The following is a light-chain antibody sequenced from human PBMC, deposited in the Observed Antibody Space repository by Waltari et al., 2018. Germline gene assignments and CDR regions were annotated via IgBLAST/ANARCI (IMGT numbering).Light chain of an antibody. Sequence: DIVMTQSPLSLSVTPGEPASISCRFSQSLLRSTGYNSFDWYVPKPGQPPQILISLGSDRASGVPDRFSGSGTGTDFTLKISRVEAEDVGIYYCMQALHTPTPFGPGTKVDIK. CDR3: MQALHTPTP. CDR2: LGS. J-gene: IGKJ3*01. V-gene: IGKV2-28*01. CDR1: QSLLRSTGYNS.